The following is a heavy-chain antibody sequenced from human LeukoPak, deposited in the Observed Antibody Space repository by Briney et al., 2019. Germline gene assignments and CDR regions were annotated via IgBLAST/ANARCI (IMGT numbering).Heavy chain of an antibody. CDR3: AKVGAAGTAYYFDY. Sequence: GGSLRLSCAASGFTFSTYDIHWVRQAPGKGLEWVAFIRYDGSNKYYADSVKGRFTISRDSSKNTLYLQMNSLRAEDTAVYYCAKVGAAGTAYYFDYWGQGTLVTVSS. D-gene: IGHD6-13*01. CDR2: IRYDGSNK. V-gene: IGHV3-30*02. CDR1: GFTFSTYD. J-gene: IGHJ4*02.